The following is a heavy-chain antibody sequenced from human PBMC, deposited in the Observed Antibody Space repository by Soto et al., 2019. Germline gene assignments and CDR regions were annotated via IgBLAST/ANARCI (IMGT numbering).Heavy chain of an antibody. J-gene: IGHJ6*02. CDR1: GGSISSYY. V-gene: IGHV4-59*01. CDR3: ARDLRFRGFYGMDV. CDR2: IYSSGST. Sequence: SETLSLTCTVSGGSISSYYWSWIRQPPGKGLERIGYIYSSGSTNYNPSLKSRVTMSVDTSKNQFSLKLNSVTAADAAVYYCARDLRFRGFYGMDVWGQGTTVTVSS. D-gene: IGHD3-10*01.